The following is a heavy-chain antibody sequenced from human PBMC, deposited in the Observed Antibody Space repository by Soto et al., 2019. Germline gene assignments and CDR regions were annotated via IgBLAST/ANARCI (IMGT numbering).Heavy chain of an antibody. Sequence: QVQLQESGPGLVKPSETLSLNCTVSGAPITSYQWSWIRQSPGKGLEWIGNIYYSGSTNYNPSLKSRVXXXVXXSKNQFSLRLTSVTAADTAVYYCARDSSGYYWFDPWGHGTQVTVSS. D-gene: IGHD3-22*01. CDR3: ARDSSGYYWFDP. CDR1: GAPITSYQ. J-gene: IGHJ5*02. V-gene: IGHV4-59*01. CDR2: IYYSGST.